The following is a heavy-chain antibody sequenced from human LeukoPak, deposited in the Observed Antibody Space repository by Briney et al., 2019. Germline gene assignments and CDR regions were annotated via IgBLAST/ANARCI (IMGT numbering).Heavy chain of an antibody. CDR3: AREVNDEYVWGSYRYTRGYFDY. Sequence: ASVKVSCKASGYTFTSYGISWVRQAPGQGLEWMGWISAYNGNTNYAQKLQGRVTMTTDTSTSTASMDLTRLSSVTTAVYYCAREVNDEYVWGSYRYTRGYFDYWGQGTLVTVSS. J-gene: IGHJ4*02. CDR2: ISAYNGNT. V-gene: IGHV1-18*01. CDR1: GYTFTSYG. D-gene: IGHD3-16*02.